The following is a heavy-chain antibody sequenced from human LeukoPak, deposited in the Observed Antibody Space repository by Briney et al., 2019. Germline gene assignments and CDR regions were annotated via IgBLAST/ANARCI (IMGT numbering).Heavy chain of an antibody. D-gene: IGHD6-6*01. V-gene: IGHV1-8*03. CDR2: MNPNSGNT. J-gene: IGHJ6*03. Sequence: GASVKVSCKASGYTFTSYDINWVRQATGHGREWMGWMNPNSGNTGYAQKFQGRVTITRNTSISTAYMELSSLRSEDTAVYYCARVEQIGYYYYYYMDVWGKGTTVTVSS. CDR1: GYTFTSYD. CDR3: ARVEQIGYYYYYYMDV.